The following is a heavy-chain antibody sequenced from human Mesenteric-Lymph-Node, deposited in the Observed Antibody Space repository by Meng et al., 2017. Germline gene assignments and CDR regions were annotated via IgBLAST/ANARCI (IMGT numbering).Heavy chain of an antibody. Sequence: GESLKISCAASGFTFSSYEMNWVRQAPGKGLEWVSYISSSGSTIYYADAVKGRFTISRDNAKNSLYLQMNSLRSDDTAVYYCARDKKNERRIDWFDPWGQGTLVTVSS. V-gene: IGHV3-48*03. D-gene: IGHD1-1*01. CDR1: GFTFSSYE. J-gene: IGHJ5*02. CDR2: ISSSGSTI. CDR3: ARDKKNERRIDWFDP.